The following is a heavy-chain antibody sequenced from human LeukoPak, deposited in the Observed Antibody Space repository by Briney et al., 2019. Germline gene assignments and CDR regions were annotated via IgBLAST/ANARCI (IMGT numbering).Heavy chain of an antibody. CDR1: GYTFTGYY. V-gene: IGHV1-2*02. CDR2: INPNSGGT. Sequence: ASVKVSCKASGYTFTGYYMHWVRQAPGQGLEWMGWINPNSGGTNYAQKFQGRVTMTRDTSISTAYMELSRLRSDDTAVYYCARDLRFGELSRPVAYYYYCMDVWGKGTTVTISS. J-gene: IGHJ6*03. D-gene: IGHD3-10*01. CDR3: ARDLRFGELSRPVAYYYYCMDV.